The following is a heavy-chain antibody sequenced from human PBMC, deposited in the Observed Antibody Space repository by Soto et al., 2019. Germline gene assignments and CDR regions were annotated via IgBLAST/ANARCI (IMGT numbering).Heavy chain of an antibody. D-gene: IGHD3-3*01. CDR2: INPSGGST. Sequence: QVQLVQSGAEVKKPGASVKVSCKASGYTFTSYYMHWVQQAPGQGLEWMGIINPSGGSTSYAQKFQGRVTMTRDTSTSTVYMELSSLRSEDTAVYYCARANRFGGMDVWGQGTTVTVSS. CDR1: GYTFTSYY. J-gene: IGHJ6*02. V-gene: IGHV1-46*01. CDR3: ARANRFGGMDV.